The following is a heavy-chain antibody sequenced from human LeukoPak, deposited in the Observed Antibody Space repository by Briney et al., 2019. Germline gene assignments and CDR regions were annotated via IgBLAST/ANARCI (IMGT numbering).Heavy chain of an antibody. Sequence: GGSLRLSCAASGFTFSNYAMSWVRQAPGKGLEWVANIKQDGSEKYYVDSVKGRFTISRDNAKNSLYLQMNSLRAEDTAVYYCAKVLLTYGDFDYWGQGTLVTVSS. CDR3: AKVLLTYGDFDY. V-gene: IGHV3-7*03. CDR1: GFTFSNYA. CDR2: IKQDGSEK. J-gene: IGHJ4*02. D-gene: IGHD4-17*01.